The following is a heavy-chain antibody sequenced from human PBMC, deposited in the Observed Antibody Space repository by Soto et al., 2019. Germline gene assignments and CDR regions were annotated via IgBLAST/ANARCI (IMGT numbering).Heavy chain of an antibody. Sequence: XSDEVSCQISGSTISTYGIPLVRQAPGQGLEWVGRISANNAKTNYSQKLGGRVTMTTDASTNSATLELRNLRLDDTPTYYCARGFCSGGACKLHDTALLYIALWGQGTPGIVS. CDR3: ARGFCSGGACKLHDTALLYIAL. CDR1: GSTISTYG. J-gene: IGHJ4*02. CDR2: ISANNAKT. V-gene: IGHV1-18*01. D-gene: IGHD2-15*01.